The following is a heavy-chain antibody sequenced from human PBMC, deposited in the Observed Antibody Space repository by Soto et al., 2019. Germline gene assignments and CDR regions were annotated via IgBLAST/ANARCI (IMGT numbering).Heavy chain of an antibody. CDR2: IYYSGST. J-gene: IGHJ6*02. Sequence: PSETLSLTCTVSGGSISSGGYYCSWIRQHPGKGLEWIGYIYYSGSTYYNPSLKSRVTISVDTSKNQFSLKLSSVTAADTAVYYCARDMLAAAGYYYYGMDVWGQGTTVTVSS. V-gene: IGHV4-31*03. CDR1: GGSISSGGYY. D-gene: IGHD6-13*01. CDR3: ARDMLAAAGYYYYGMDV.